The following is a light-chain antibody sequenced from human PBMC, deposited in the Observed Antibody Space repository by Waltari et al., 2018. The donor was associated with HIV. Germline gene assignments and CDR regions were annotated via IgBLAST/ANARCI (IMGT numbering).Light chain of an antibody. CDR3: QSYDSSLSGDVV. CDR1: SSNIGAGSD. Sequence: QSLLTQPPSVSGAPGQRVTISCTGSSSNIGAGSDVHWYQQLPGTAPKLLIYCNSNRPSGVPDRFSGSKSDTSASLAITGLRAEDEADYYCQSYDSSLSGDVVFGGGTSLTVL. V-gene: IGLV1-40*01. J-gene: IGLJ2*01. CDR2: CNS.